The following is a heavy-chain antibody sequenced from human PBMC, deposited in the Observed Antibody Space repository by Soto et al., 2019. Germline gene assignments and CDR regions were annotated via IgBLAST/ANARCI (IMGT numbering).Heavy chain of an antibody. D-gene: IGHD3-16*02. CDR2: MFYSGLT. CDR3: APLSVSLRGRYGIDV. V-gene: IGHV4-39*01. Sequence: PSETLSLTGSVSGYSVTSSDYYWAWIRQPPGKGLEWIGSMFYSGLTYYNPSLKSRVTLSVDTSKNQFSVTLNSVTAADTAVYYCAPLSVSLRGRYGIDVCGQRTTVTVYS. CDR1: GYSVTSSDYY. J-gene: IGHJ6*02.